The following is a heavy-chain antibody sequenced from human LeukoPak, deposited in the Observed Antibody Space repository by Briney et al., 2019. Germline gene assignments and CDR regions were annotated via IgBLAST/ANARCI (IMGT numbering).Heavy chain of an antibody. CDR3: AKAAAENIVVVVAASHLPPHFDY. V-gene: IGHV3-9*01. J-gene: IGHJ4*02. Sequence: GRSLRPSCAASGFTFDDYAMQWVRQAPGKGLEWVSGISWNSSSISYADSVKGRFTISRDNAKNSLYRQMNSLRAEDTALYYCAKAAAENIVVVVAASHLPPHFDYWGQGTLVTVSS. CDR1: GFTFDDYA. D-gene: IGHD2-15*01. CDR2: ISWNSSSI.